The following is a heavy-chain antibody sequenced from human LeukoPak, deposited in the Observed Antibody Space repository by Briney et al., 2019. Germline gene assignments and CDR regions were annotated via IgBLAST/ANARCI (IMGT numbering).Heavy chain of an antibody. D-gene: IGHD3-16*01. CDR1: GGSISSYY. CDR3: AGPYYYADAFDI. Sequence: PSETLSLTCTVSGGSISSYYWSWIRQPPGKGLEWIGYIYYSGSTNYNPSLKSRVTISVDTSKNQFSLKLSSVTAADTAVYYCAGPYYYADAFDIWGQGTMVTVSS. J-gene: IGHJ3*02. CDR2: IYYSGST. V-gene: IGHV4-59*12.